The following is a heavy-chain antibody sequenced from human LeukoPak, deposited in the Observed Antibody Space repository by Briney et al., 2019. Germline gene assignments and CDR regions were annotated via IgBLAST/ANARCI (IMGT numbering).Heavy chain of an antibody. D-gene: IGHD2-15*01. CDR3: ARLPPSCSGNSCYPGFRFDY. CDR2: IYYSGST. CDR1: GGSISSYY. J-gene: IGHJ4*02. V-gene: IGHV4-59*01. Sequence: PSETLSLTCTVSGGSISSYYWSWIRQPPGKGLEWIGYIYYSGSTNYNPSLKSRVTISVGTSKNQFSLKLSSVTAADTAVYYCARLPPSCSGNSCYPGFRFDYWGQGALVTVSS.